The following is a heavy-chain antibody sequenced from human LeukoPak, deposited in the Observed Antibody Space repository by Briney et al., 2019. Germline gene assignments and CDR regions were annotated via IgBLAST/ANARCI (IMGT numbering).Heavy chain of an antibody. CDR1: GFTFSSYS. CDR3: ARDAGYCSSTSCQVNI. V-gene: IGHV3-21*01. J-gene: IGHJ3*02. Sequence: PGGSLRLSCAASGFTFSSYSMNWVRQAQGKGLDWVSSISSSSSYIYYADSVKGRFTISRDNAKNSLYLQMNSLRAEDTAVYYCARDAGYCSSTSCQVNIWGQGTMVTVSS. D-gene: IGHD2-2*01. CDR2: ISSSSSYI.